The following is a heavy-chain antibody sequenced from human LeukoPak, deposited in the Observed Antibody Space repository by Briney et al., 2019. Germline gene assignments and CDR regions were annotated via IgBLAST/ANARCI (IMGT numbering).Heavy chain of an antibody. V-gene: IGHV3-7*01. CDR3: VSGHYNDY. CDR2: IKADGSEK. J-gene: IGHJ4*02. Sequence: PGGSLRLSCAASSGFTFSRFGMNWVRQAPGKGLEWVANIKADGSEKNYVDSVKGRFTISRDNAKKSLYLQMSSLRPDDTAVYYCVSGHYNDYKGQGTLVTVSS. CDR1: GFTFSRFG.